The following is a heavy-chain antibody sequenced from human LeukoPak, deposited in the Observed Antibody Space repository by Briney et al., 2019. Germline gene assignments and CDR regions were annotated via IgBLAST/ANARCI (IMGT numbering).Heavy chain of an antibody. V-gene: IGHV3-7*01. J-gene: IGHJ4*02. CDR1: GFTFSSYW. CDR3: ARSGVVPAAIKDDYFDY. D-gene: IGHD2-2*02. CDR2: IKQDGSEK. Sequence: GGSLRLSCAASGFTFSSYWMSWVRQAPGKGLEWVANIKQDGSEKYYVDSVKGRFTISRDNAKNSLYLQMNSLRAEDTAVYYCARSGVVPAAIKDDYFDYWGQGTLVTVSS.